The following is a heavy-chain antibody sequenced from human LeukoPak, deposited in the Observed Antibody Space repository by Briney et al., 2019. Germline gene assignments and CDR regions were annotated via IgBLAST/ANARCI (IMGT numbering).Heavy chain of an antibody. J-gene: IGHJ6*02. D-gene: IGHD3-22*01. V-gene: IGHV4-39*01. Sequence: SETLSLTCTVSGDSISSSSYCWDWIRQPPGKGLEWIGNIYNSANTHYNPSLKTRITMSVDTSKNQFSLKLSSVTAADTAVYYCARVLTDSSGYYLDYYYYGMDVWGQGTTVTVSS. CDR3: ARVLTDSSGYYLDYYYYGMDV. CDR2: IYNSANT. CDR1: GDSISSSSYC.